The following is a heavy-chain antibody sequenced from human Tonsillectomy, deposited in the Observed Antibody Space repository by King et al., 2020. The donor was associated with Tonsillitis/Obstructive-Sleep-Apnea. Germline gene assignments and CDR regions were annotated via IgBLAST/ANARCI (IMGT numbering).Heavy chain of an antibody. CDR2: INPNSGGT. J-gene: IGHJ4*02. Sequence: QLVQSGAEVKKPGASVKVSCKASGYTFTGYYMHWVRQAPGQGLEWMGWINPNSGGTNYALKFQGWVTLTRDTSISTAYMELSRLRSDDTAVYYCARAPGGRYDSSGYYFFDYWGQGTLVTVSS. CDR3: ARAPGGRYDSSGYYFFDY. D-gene: IGHD3-22*01. V-gene: IGHV1-2*04. CDR1: GYTFTGYY.